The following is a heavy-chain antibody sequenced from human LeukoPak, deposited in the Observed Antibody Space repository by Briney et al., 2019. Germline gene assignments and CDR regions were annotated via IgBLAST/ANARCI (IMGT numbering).Heavy chain of an antibody. CDR1: GFTFDGYG. CDR2: INWNGGST. V-gene: IGHV3-20*04. J-gene: IGHJ3*02. Sequence: GGSLRLSCAASGFTFDGYGMSWVRQAPGKGLEWVSGINWNGGSTGYADSVKGRFTISRDNAKNSLYLQMNSLRAEDTALYYCAREAGYCSGGSCYFDAFDIWGQGTMVTVSS. D-gene: IGHD2-15*01. CDR3: AREAGYCSGGSCYFDAFDI.